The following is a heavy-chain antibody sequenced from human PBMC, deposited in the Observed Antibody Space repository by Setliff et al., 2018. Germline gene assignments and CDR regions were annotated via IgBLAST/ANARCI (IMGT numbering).Heavy chain of an antibody. CDR2: IYTGGST. V-gene: IGHV4-4*08. J-gene: IGHJ4*02. Sequence: SETLSLTCIVSGVSVSRHYWSWIRQPPGKTLEWIGYIYTGGSTTYNPSLKSRVTISIDTSKNQFSLKVNSVTAADTAVYYCTRGPNLYGDLDSWGLGTLVTVSS. CDR1: GVSVSRHY. D-gene: IGHD4-17*01. CDR3: TRGPNLYGDLDS.